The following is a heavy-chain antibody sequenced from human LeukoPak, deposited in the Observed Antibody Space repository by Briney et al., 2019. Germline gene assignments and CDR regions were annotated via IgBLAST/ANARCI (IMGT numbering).Heavy chain of an antibody. V-gene: IGHV1-2*02. D-gene: IGHD1-26*01. Sequence: ASVKVSCKASGYTFTNSYIHWVRQAPGQGLEWMGSMNPKSGGTKYAQRFQGRVSMTRDTSISTAYMELASLTSDDTAVYYCARAGGRSWFDPWGQGTLVTVSS. CDR1: GYTFTNSY. CDR3: ARAGGRSWFDP. J-gene: IGHJ5*02. CDR2: MNPKSGGT.